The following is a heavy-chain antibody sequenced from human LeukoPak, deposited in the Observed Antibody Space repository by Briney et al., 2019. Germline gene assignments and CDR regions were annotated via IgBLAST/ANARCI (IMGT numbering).Heavy chain of an antibody. V-gene: IGHV1-18*01. D-gene: IGHD1-26*01. CDR1: GYTFTSYG. CDR3: ARDEDSGSYSGFDY. J-gene: IGHJ4*02. CDR2: ISAYNGNT. Sequence: ASVKVSCKASGYTFTSYGISWVRQAPGQGLEWMGWISAYNGNTNYAQKFQGRVTITADESTSTAYMELSSLRSEDTAVYYCARDEDSGSYSGFDYWGQGTLVTVSS.